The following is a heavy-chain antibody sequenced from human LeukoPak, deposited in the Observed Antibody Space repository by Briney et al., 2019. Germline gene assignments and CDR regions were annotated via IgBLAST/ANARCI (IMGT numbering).Heavy chain of an antibody. D-gene: IGHD6-13*01. CDR2: IYYSGST. CDR3: ARGSHAAGMYYFAY. CDR1: GGSISSGGYY. Sequence: SQTLSLTCTVSGGSISSGGYYWSWIRQHPGKGLEWIGYIYYSGSTYYNPSLKSRVTISVDTSKNQFSLKLSSVTAADTAVYYCARGSHAAGMYYFAYWGQGTLVTASS. V-gene: IGHV4-31*03. J-gene: IGHJ4*02.